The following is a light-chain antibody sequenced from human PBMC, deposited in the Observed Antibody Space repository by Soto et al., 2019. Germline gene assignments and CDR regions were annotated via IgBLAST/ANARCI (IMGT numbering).Light chain of an antibody. CDR3: QHRTT. J-gene: IGKJ1*01. V-gene: IGKV1-39*01. CDR1: QSIGSY. CDR2: GAS. Sequence: DIQMTQSPSTLSASVGDRVTITCRANQSIGSYLNWYQQKPGKAPKFLIYGASSLQSGVPSRFSGSGSGTDFTLTISSLQPEDFASYYCQHRTTFGQGTKVDIK.